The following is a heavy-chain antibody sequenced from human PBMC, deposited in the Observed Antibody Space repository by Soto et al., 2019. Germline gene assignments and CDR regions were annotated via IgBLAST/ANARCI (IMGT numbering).Heavy chain of an antibody. Sequence: GASVKVSCKASGYTFTSYGISWVRQAPGQGLEWMGWISAYNGNTNYAQKLQGRVTMTTDTSTSTAYMELRSLRSDDTAVYYCARDIVGADQHIYYYGMDVWGQGTTVTV. CDR3: ARDIVGADQHIYYYGMDV. CDR1: GYTFTSYG. D-gene: IGHD1-26*01. V-gene: IGHV1-18*04. J-gene: IGHJ6*02. CDR2: ISAYNGNT.